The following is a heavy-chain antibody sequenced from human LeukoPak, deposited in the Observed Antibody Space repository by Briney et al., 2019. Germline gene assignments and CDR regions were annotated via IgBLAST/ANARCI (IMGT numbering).Heavy chain of an antibody. CDR3: ARAILSGYPDS. J-gene: IGHJ4*02. D-gene: IGHD3-3*01. CDR2: IYYSGST. V-gene: IGHV4-59*01. Sequence: PSETLSLTCTVSGGSISSYYWTWIRQPPGKGLEWIGYIYYSGSTNYNPSLKSRVTISLDTSKNQFSLKLSSVTAADTAVYYCARAILSGYPDSWGQGTLVIVFS. CDR1: GGSISSYY.